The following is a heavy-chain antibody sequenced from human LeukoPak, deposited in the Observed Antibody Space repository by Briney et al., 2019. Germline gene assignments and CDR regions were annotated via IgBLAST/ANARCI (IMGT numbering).Heavy chain of an antibody. CDR2: IYYSGSN. J-gene: IGHJ3*02. CDR3: AGSTVTDDAFDI. CDR1: GPSISSYD. D-gene: IGHD4-17*01. Sequence: PSQTLSPTCTVAGPSISSYDAGSVRHQARKWRGWVGYIYYSGSNNSTTSLKSRVTISVDTSKNQFSLKLSSVTAADTAVYYCAGSTVTDDAFDIWGQGTMVTVSS. V-gene: IGHV4-59*08.